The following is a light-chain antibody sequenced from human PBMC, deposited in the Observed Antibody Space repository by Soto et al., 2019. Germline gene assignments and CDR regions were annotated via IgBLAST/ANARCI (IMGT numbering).Light chain of an antibody. CDR3: ATWDDSLPAV. V-gene: IGLV1-44*01. CDR2: NNN. CDR1: TSNIGSKT. J-gene: IGLJ2*01. Sequence: TAPRSATGSLGERVTISCSGSTSNIGSKTVSWYQQLPGSAPRVLIYNNNERPSGVPDRFSGSKSGTSASLAISGLQSEDEADYYCATWDDSLPAVFGGGTK.